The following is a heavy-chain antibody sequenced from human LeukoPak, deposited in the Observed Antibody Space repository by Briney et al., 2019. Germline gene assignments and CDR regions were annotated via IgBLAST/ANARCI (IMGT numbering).Heavy chain of an antibody. CDR3: ARQGAIRAFDI. D-gene: IGHD1-26*01. J-gene: IGHJ3*02. CDR2: ISSSSSTI. CDR1: GFTFSSYS. V-gene: IGHV3-48*01. Sequence: GGSQRLSCAASGFTFSSYSMNWVGQAPGKGLEWVSYISSSSSTIYYAASVKGRFTISRDNAKNSLYLQMNSLRAEDTAVYYCARQGAIRAFDIWGQGTMVTVSS.